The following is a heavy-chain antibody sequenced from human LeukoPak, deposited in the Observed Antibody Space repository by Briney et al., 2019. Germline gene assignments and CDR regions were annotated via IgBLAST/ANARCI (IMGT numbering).Heavy chain of an antibody. D-gene: IGHD2-15*01. Sequence: KPSETLSLTCAVSGYSISSGYYWGWIRQPPGQGLEWIGSIYHSGSTYYNPSLKSRVTISVDTSKNQFSLKLSSVTAADTAVYYCARTLGSGQFGWFDPWGQGTLVTVSS. CDR1: GYSISSGYY. J-gene: IGHJ5*02. CDR3: ARTLGSGQFGWFDP. CDR2: IYHSGST. V-gene: IGHV4-38-2*01.